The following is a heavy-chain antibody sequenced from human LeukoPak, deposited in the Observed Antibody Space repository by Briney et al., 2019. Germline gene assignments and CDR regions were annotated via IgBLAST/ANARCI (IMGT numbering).Heavy chain of an antibody. CDR3: ARQNDFRLDY. CDR2: IYPGDSDT. J-gene: IGHJ4*02. Sequence: GESLRISCKGSGYTFSSYWIGWVRQMPGKGLEWMGIIYPGDSDTRYSPSLQGQVTISVDTSIGTAYLQWSSLKASDTAIYYCARQNDFRLDYWGQGTLVTVFS. V-gene: IGHV5-51*01. D-gene: IGHD3-3*01. CDR1: GYTFSSYW.